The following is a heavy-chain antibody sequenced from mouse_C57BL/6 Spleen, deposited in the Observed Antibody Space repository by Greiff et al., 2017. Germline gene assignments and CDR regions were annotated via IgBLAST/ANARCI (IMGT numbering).Heavy chain of an antibody. D-gene: IGHD2-4*01. CDR1: GFTFSSYG. CDR3: ASMITTGYYAMDY. CDR2: ISSGGSYT. Sequence: EVMLVESGGDLVKPGGSLKLSCAASGFTFSSYGMSWVRQTPDKRLEWVATISSGGSYTYYPDSVKGRFTISRDNAKNTLYLQMSSLKSEDTAMYYCASMITTGYYAMDYWGQGTSVPVSS. V-gene: IGHV5-6*02. J-gene: IGHJ4*01.